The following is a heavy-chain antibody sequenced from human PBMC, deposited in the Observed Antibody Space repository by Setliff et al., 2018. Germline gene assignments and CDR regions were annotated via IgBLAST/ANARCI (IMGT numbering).Heavy chain of an antibody. Sequence: SETLSLTCTVSGGSMITNDYFWGWIRQPPGTGLEWIGSIYYSGDTYYNPSLKSRATVSVDTSTSQFSLRLSSVTAADTAVYFCARVTGFSYMDVWGKGTTVTVSS. J-gene: IGHJ6*03. CDR3: ARVTGFSYMDV. D-gene: IGHD3-3*01. V-gene: IGHV4-39*07. CDR1: GGSMITNDYF. CDR2: IYYSGDT.